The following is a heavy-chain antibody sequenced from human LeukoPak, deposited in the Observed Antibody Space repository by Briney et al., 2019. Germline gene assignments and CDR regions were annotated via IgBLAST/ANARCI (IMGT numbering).Heavy chain of an antibody. D-gene: IGHD1-26*01. V-gene: IGHV4-59*10. J-gene: IGHJ3*02. Sequence: SETLSLTCAVYGGSFSGYYWSWIRQPAGKGLEWIGRIYTSGSTNYNPSLKSRVTMSVDTSKNQFSLKLSSVTAADTAVYYCARGGSRDAFDIWGQGTMVTVSS. CDR3: ARGGSRDAFDI. CDR1: GGSFSGYY. CDR2: IYTSGST.